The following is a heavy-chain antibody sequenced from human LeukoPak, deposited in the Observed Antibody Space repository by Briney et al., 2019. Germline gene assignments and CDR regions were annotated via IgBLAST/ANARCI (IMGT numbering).Heavy chain of an antibody. CDR1: GGSVSSGSYY. D-gene: IGHD6-19*01. J-gene: IGHJ2*01. V-gene: IGHV4-61*01. CDR3: ASIITEAGEDLNPNWYFDL. Sequence: PSETLSLTCTVSGGSVSSGSYYWSWIRQPPGKRLEWIGNIYYSGSTNYNPSLKSRVTISVDTSKNQFSLNLSSVTAADTAVYYCASIITEAGEDLNPNWYFDLWGRGTLVTVSS. CDR2: IYYSGST.